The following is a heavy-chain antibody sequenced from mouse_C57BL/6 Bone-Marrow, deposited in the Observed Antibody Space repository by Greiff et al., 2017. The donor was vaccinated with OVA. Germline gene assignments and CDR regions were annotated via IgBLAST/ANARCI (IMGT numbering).Heavy chain of an antibody. CDR2: IHPNSGST. V-gene: IGHV1-64*01. D-gene: IGHD3-2*02. J-gene: IGHJ4*01. CDR3: ARGQLRLPSYYAMDY. Sequence: VQLQQPGAELVKPGASVQLSCKASGYTFTSYWMHWVKQRPGQGLEWIGMIHPNSGSTNYNEKFKSKATLTVDKSSSTAYMQLSSLTSEDSAVYYCARGQLRLPSYYAMDYWGQGTSVTVSS. CDR1: GYTFTSYW.